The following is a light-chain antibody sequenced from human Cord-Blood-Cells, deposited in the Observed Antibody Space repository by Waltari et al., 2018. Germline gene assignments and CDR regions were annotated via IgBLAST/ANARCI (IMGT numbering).Light chain of an antibody. Sequence: DIQMTQSPSSLSASVGDRVTITCRASQSISSYLNWYQQKPGKAPKLLIYAASSLQSGVPSMFSGSGSGTDFTLTISSLQPEDFATYYCQQSYSTLWGTFGQGTKLEIK. CDR1: QSISSY. J-gene: IGKJ2*02. CDR3: QQSYSTLWGT. CDR2: AAS. V-gene: IGKV1-39*01.